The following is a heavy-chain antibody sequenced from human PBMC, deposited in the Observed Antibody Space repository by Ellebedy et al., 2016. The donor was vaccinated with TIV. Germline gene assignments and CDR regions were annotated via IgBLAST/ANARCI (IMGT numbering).Heavy chain of an antibody. V-gene: IGHV3-9*01. CDR1: GFTFDDYA. CDR3: AKDSGHGDYPNYYYGMDV. CDR2: ISWNSGSI. J-gene: IGHJ6*02. D-gene: IGHD4-17*01. Sequence: GGSLRLXCAASGFTFDDYAMHWVRQAPGKGLEWVSGISWNSGSIGYADSVKGRFTISRDNAKNSLYLQMNNLRAEDTALYYCAKDSGHGDYPNYYYGMDVWGQGTTVTVSS.